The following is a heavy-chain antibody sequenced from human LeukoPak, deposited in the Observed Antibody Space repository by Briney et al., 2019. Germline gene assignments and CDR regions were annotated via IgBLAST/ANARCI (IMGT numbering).Heavy chain of an antibody. V-gene: IGHV4-39*01. D-gene: IGHD3-3*01. CDR2: VYYTGST. CDR3: ASIRVVTTFYCFYMEI. CDR1: GGSITNSNYY. Sequence: SETLSLTCSVSGGSITNSNYYWGWVRQPPGKGLEWLGAVYYTGSTDYNTSLRGRVTLSVDTSRKQFSLRLTSVTAADTAVYYCASIRVVTTFYCFYMEIWGKGTTVTVSS. J-gene: IGHJ6*03.